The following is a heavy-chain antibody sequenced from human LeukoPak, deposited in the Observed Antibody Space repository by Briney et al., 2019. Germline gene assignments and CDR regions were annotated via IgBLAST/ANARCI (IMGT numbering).Heavy chain of an antibody. Sequence: PGGSLRLSCAASGFTFSSYWVHWVRQAPGKGLVWVSRINSDGSTTTYADSMKGRFTISRDNAKNTLYLQMNSLRAEDTAVYYCAVKWTYDGFDIWGQGTMVTVSS. D-gene: IGHD1-26*01. J-gene: IGHJ3*02. CDR3: AVKWTYDGFDI. CDR2: INSDGSTT. V-gene: IGHV3-74*01. CDR1: GFTFSSYW.